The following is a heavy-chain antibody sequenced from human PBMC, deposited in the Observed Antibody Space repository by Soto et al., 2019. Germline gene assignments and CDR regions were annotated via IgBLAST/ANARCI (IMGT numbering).Heavy chain of an antibody. CDR3: ARGREGYDYIWGSYRDNWFDP. CDR2: MNPNSGNT. CDR1: GYTFTSYD. J-gene: IGHJ5*02. D-gene: IGHD3-16*02. V-gene: IGHV1-8*01. Sequence: QVQLVQSGAEVKKPGTSVKVSCKASGYTFTSYDINWVRQASGQGLEWMGWMNPNSGNTGYAQKFQGRVTMTRNTSISTAYMELSSLRSEDTAVYYCARGREGYDYIWGSYRDNWFDPWGQGTLVTVSS.